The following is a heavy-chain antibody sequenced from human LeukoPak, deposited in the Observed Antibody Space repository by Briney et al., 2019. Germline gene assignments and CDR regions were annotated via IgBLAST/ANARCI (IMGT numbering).Heavy chain of an antibody. D-gene: IGHD3-22*01. J-gene: IGHJ4*02. Sequence: PRGSLRLSCAASGFTVSSNHMTWVRQAPGKGLEWVSLIYSGGSTHYADSVKGRFTISRDNSKNTLYLQMNSLRAEDTALYYCAREVSEGFDFWGQGTLVTVSS. CDR1: GFTVSSNH. CDR3: AREVSEGFDF. V-gene: IGHV3-53*01. CDR2: IYSGGST.